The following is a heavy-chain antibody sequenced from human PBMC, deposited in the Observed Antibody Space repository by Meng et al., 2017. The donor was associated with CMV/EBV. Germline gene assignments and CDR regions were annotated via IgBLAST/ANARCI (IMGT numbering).Heavy chain of an antibody. V-gene: IGHV4-34*01. CDR2: INHSGST. CDR3: ARGGSSSSYYNWFDP. D-gene: IGHD6-13*01. CDR1: GGSVSGYY. J-gene: IGHJ5*02. Sequence: YGGSVSGYYWSWIRQPPGKGLEWIGEINHSGSTNYNPSLKSRVTISVDTSKNQFSLKLSSVTAADTAAYYCARGGSSSSYYNWFDPWGQGTLVTVSS.